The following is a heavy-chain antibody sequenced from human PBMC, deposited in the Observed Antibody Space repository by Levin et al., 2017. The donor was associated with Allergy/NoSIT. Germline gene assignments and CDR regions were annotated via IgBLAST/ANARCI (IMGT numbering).Heavy chain of an antibody. Sequence: GESLKISCKASGYTFTGYYMHWVRQAPGQGLEWMGWINPNSGGTNYAQKFQGRVTMTRDTSISTAYMELSRLRSDDTAVYYCARVAQRELLSMGFDPWGQGTLVTVSS. V-gene: IGHV1-2*02. CDR1: GYTFTGYY. D-gene: IGHD1-26*01. CDR3: ARVAQRELLSMGFDP. J-gene: IGHJ5*02. CDR2: INPNSGGT.